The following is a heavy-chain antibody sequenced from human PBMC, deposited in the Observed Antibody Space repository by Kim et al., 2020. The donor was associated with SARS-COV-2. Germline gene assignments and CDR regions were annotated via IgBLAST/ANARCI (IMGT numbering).Heavy chain of an antibody. V-gene: IGHV3-33*01. CDR3: ARDLVVVSQALYYYGMDV. CDR1: GFTFSSYG. D-gene: IGHD2-2*01. J-gene: IGHJ6*02. Sequence: GGSLRLSCAASGFTFSSYGMHWVRQAPGKGLEWVAVIWYDGSNKYYADSVKGRFTISRDNSKNTLYLQMNSLRAEDTAVYYCARDLVVVSQALYYYGMDVWGQGTTVTVSS. CDR2: IWYDGSNK.